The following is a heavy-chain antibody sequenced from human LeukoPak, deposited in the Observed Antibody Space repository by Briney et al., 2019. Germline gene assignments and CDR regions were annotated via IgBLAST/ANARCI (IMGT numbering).Heavy chain of an antibody. CDR1: GFTFSSYE. J-gene: IGHJ4*02. D-gene: IGHD6-19*01. Sequence: GGSLRLSCAASGFTFSSYEMNWVRQAPGKGLEWVSYISTSGTTINYADSVKGRFTISRDNAKNSLYLQMNSLRAEDTAIYYCARQWLTPFDYWGQGTLVTVSS. V-gene: IGHV3-48*03. CDR3: ARQWLTPFDY. CDR2: ISTSGTTI.